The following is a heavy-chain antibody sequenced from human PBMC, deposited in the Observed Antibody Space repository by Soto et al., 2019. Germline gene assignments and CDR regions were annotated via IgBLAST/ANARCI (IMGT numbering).Heavy chain of an antibody. D-gene: IGHD3-10*01. J-gene: IGHJ3*02. V-gene: IGHV3-33*01. CDR1: GFTFSSYG. CDR3: ARDYLGERGNGAFDI. Sequence: QVQLVESGGGVVQPGRSLRLSCAASGFTFSSYGMHWVRQAPGKGLEWVAVIWYDGSNKYYADSVKGRFTISRDNSKNTLYLQMNSLRAEDTAVYYCARDYLGERGNGAFDIWGQGTMFTVSS. CDR2: IWYDGSNK.